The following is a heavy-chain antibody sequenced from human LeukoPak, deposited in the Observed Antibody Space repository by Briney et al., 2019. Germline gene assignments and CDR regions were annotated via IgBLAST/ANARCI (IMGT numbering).Heavy chain of an antibody. Sequence: KSSQTLSLTCTVSGGSIDSSVYYWTWLRQHPGKGLEWIGNIYYSGSTDYNPSLKSRVTISVDTSKNQFSLKLSSVTAADTAVYYCARGPDIVGASWGQGTLVTVSS. D-gene: IGHD1-26*01. CDR1: GGSIDSSVYY. V-gene: IGHV4-31*03. CDR2: IYYSGST. J-gene: IGHJ5*02. CDR3: ARGPDIVGAS.